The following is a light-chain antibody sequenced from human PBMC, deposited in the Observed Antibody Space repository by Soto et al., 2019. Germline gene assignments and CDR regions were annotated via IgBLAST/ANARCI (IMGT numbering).Light chain of an antibody. V-gene: IGKV3-20*01. CDR2: GAS. J-gene: IGKJ3*01. CDR1: QSVSSNY. Sequence: ENVLTQSPGTLSLSPGERVTLSCRASQSVSSNYLAWYQQKPGQAPRLLIYGASVRATGIPDRFSGSGSGTDFTLTISRLEPEDFAVYYCQHYGDSLFTFGPGTKVEFK. CDR3: QHYGDSLFT.